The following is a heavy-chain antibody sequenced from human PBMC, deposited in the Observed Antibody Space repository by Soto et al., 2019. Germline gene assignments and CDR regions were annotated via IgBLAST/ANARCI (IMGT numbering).Heavy chain of an antibody. V-gene: IGHV4-34*01. CDR1: GGSFSGYY. J-gene: IGHJ6*03. CDR2: INHSGST. CDR3: ARGRVVPAAMLFYYYYYYMDV. Sequence: ASETLSLTCAVYGGSFSGYYWSWIRQPPGKGLEWIGEINHSGSTNYNPSLKSRVTISVDTSKNQFSLKLSSVTAADTAVYYCARGRVVPAAMLFYYYYYYMDVWGKGTTVTVSS. D-gene: IGHD2-2*01.